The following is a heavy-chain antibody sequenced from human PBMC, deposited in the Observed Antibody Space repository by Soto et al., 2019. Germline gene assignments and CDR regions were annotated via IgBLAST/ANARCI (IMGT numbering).Heavy chain of an antibody. CDR2: LVPFTGKS. J-gene: IGHJ4*02. Sequence: QVQLAQSGAEVRKPGSSVRVSCKASGDTFIISAITWVRQAPGQGLEWVGGLVPFTGKSKNGPNFEGRVTFTADESTRTAYMDLSHLTSDDTAVYYCAGDLGGAAHVDYWGQGTLVTVSS. V-gene: IGHV1-69*01. D-gene: IGHD6-6*01. CDR3: AGDLGGAAHVDY. CDR1: GDTFIISA.